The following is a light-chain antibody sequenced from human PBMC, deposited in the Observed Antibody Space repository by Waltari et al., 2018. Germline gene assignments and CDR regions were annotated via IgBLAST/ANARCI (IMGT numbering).Light chain of an antibody. V-gene: IGKV1D-13*01. CDR3: QQFTDYFPLA. CDR1: QGISST. CDR2: DAS. J-gene: IGKJ4*01. Sequence: AIQLNQSPSSLSASVGDRITITCRANQGISSTLAWYQQKPGKAPNLLIYDASSLESGVPSRLSGSGSGTDFTIIISSLQPEDFATYYCQQFTDYFPLAFGGGTKVEI.